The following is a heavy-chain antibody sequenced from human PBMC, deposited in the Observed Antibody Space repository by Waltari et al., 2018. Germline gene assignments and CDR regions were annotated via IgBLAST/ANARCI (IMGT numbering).Heavy chain of an antibody. CDR2: VDPEEGEP. Sequence: QVQLVQSGAEVKKPGASVKVSCKVSGYTLTELSMHWVRQAPGTGLEWMGGVDPEEGEPIYAQKFQGRVTITEDTSTDTAYMELSSLRSEDTAVYYCATPVREPRRSWYFDLWGRGTLVTVSS. CDR1: GYTLTELS. CDR3: ATPVREPRRSWYFDL. D-gene: IGHD1-26*01. J-gene: IGHJ2*01. V-gene: IGHV1-24*01.